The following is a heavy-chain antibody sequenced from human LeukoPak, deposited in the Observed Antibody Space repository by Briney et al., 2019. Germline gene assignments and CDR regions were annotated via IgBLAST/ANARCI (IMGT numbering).Heavy chain of an antibody. CDR2: IKHSGST. Sequence: SETLSLTCAVYGGSFSGYYWSWIRQPPGKGLEWIGEIKHSGSTNYNPSLKSRVTISVDTSKNQFSLKLSSVTAADTAVYYCARGQNGSGSYYNPGPPDYWGQGTLVTVSS. CDR3: ARGQNGSGSYYNPGPPDY. V-gene: IGHV4-34*01. J-gene: IGHJ4*02. D-gene: IGHD3-10*01. CDR1: GGSFSGYY.